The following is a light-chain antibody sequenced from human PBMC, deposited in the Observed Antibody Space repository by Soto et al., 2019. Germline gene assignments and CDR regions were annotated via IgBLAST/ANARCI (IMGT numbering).Light chain of an antibody. V-gene: IGLV3-1*01. CDR3: QAWDSNKGV. Sequence: SYELTQPPSVSVSPGQTASITCSGDKLGDKYGCWYQQKPGQSPVLVIYQATKRPSGIPERFSGSSSGNTATLTISETQAMDEADYYCQAWDSNKGVFGGGTKLTVL. J-gene: IGLJ2*01. CDR2: QAT. CDR1: KLGDKY.